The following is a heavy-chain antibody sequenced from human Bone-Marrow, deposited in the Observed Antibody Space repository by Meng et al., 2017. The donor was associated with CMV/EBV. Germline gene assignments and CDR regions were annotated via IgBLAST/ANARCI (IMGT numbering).Heavy chain of an antibody. J-gene: IGHJ6*02. CDR3: ARERGGGIAAAGNRDDYYYGMDV. V-gene: IGHV3-30-3*01. D-gene: IGHD6-13*01. Sequence: GGSLRLSCAASGFTFSSYAMHWVRQAPGKGLEWVAVISYDGSNKYYADSVKGRFTISRDNSKNTLYLQMNSLRAEDTAVYYCARERGGGIAAAGNRDDYYYGMDVWGQGDTVNGAS. CDR2: ISYDGSNK. CDR1: GFTFSSYA.